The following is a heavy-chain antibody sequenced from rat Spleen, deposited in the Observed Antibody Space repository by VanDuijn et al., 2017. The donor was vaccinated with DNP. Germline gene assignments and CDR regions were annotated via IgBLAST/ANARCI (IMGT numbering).Heavy chain of an antibody. Sequence: EVQLVESGGALVQPGRSLKLSCAASGITFSDYAMAWVRQAPTKGLEWVASITNSGGSTYYRDSVKGRFTISRDNAKSTLYLQMNSLRSEDTATYYCARQGIYYNYAMDAWGPGVMVTVSS. D-gene: IGHD1-10*01. V-gene: IGHV5-25*01. CDR3: ARQGIYYNYAMDA. CDR1: GITFSDYA. J-gene: IGHJ2*01. CDR2: ITNSGGST.